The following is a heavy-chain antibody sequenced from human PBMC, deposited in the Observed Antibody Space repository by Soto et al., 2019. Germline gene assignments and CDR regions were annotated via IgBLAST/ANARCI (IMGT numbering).Heavy chain of an antibody. CDR2: IYYTRSA. Sequence: QVRLQESGPGLVKPSETLSLTCTVSGGSISNYYWNWIRQPPGKGLEWIGYIYYTRSANYNPSLNSRVTISVDKSKNRFSLKLSSVTAADTAVYYCARDPGYRSGWYGSRDYYGMDVWGQGTTVTVSS. CDR1: GGSISNYY. D-gene: IGHD6-19*01. CDR3: ARDPGYRSGWYGSRDYYGMDV. V-gene: IGHV4-59*12. J-gene: IGHJ6*02.